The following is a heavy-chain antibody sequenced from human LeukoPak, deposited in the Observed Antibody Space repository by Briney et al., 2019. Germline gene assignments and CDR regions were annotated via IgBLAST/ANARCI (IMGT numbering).Heavy chain of an antibody. CDR1: GYTFTSYG. Sequence: ASVKVSCKASGYTFTSYGISWVRQAPGQGLEWMGWISAYNGNTNYAQKLQGRVTMTTDTSTSTAYMELRSLRSDDTAVYYCARRSHNSRDYYGMDVWGQGTTVTVSS. CDR3: ARRSHNSRDYYGMDV. V-gene: IGHV1-18*01. CDR2: ISAYNGNT. D-gene: IGHD5-24*01. J-gene: IGHJ6*02.